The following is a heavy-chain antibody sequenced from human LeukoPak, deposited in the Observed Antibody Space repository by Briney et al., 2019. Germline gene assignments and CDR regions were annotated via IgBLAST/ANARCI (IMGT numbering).Heavy chain of an antibody. V-gene: IGHV3-33*01. CDR2: IWYDGSNK. D-gene: IGHD6-13*01. CDR1: GFTFSSYG. CDR3: ARDKAAAGTVLFDY. J-gene: IGHJ4*02. Sequence: GGSLRLSCAASGFTFSSYGMHWVRQAPGKGLEWVAVIWYDGSNKYYADSVKGRFTISRDNSKNTLYLQMNSLRAEDTAAYYCARDKAAAGTVLFDYWGQGTLVTVSS.